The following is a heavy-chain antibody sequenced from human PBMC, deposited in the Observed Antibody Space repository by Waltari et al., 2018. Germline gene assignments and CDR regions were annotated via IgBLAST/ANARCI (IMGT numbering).Heavy chain of an antibody. CDR1: GFTFGAYA. CDR2: IRSKAYGGTT. V-gene: IGHV3-49*04. CDR3: AREGVSEWEPLHY. D-gene: IGHD1-26*01. Sequence: EVQLVESGGGLVQPGRSLRLSCTASGFTFGAYAMSWVRQAPGKGLEWVGFIRSKAYGGTTEYAASVKGRFTISRDDSKSIAYLQMNSLKTEDTAVYYCAREGVSEWEPLHYWGQGTLVTVSS. J-gene: IGHJ4*01.